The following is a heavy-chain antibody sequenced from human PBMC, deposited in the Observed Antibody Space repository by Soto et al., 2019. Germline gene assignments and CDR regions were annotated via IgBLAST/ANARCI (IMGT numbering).Heavy chain of an antibody. J-gene: IGHJ4*02. D-gene: IGHD1-26*01. CDR1: GFTFSSYA. CDR2: ISGSGDST. Sequence: EVQLLESGGGLVQPGGSLRLSCAASGFTFSSYAMRWVRQAPGKGLEWVSAISGSGDSTYYADSVKGRFTISRDKSKNTVYLQMSSLRGEDTAVYYCARRGSGSYYDYWGQGTLVTVSS. V-gene: IGHV3-23*01. CDR3: ARRGSGSYYDY.